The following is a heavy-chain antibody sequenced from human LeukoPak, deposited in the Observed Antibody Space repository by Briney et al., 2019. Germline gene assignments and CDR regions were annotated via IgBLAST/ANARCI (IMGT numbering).Heavy chain of an antibody. CDR1: GGSISSYY. J-gene: IGHJ6*02. CDR3: ALYAIPGYYGMDV. CDR2: IYYSGST. V-gene: IGHV4-59*01. D-gene: IGHD2-8*01. Sequence: SETLSLTCTVSGGSISSYYWSWIRRPPGKGLEWIGYIYYSGSTNYNPSLKSRVTISVDTSKNQFSLKLSSVTAADTAVYYCALYAIPGYYGMDVWGQGTTVTVSS.